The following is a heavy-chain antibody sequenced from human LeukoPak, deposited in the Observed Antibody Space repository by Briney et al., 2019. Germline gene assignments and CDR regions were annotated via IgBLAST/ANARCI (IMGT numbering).Heavy chain of an antibody. V-gene: IGHV4-59*01. CDR1: GGSIISYY. D-gene: IGHD6-13*01. Sequence: SETLSLTCSVSGGSIISYYWSWVGQPPGKGLEWIGYIYSSGSTKYNPSLRSRVTISVDTSKNQFSLKLSSVTAADTAVYSCASVGVIAPVSGYYYMDVWGRGTTVTVSS. J-gene: IGHJ6*03. CDR2: IYSSGST. CDR3: ASVGVIAPVSGYYYMDV.